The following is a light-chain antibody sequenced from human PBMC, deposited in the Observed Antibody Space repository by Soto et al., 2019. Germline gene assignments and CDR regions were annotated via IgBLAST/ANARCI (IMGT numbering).Light chain of an antibody. J-gene: IGLJ2*01. Sequence: QSALTQPASVSGSPGQSITISCTGTSSDVGGFDYVSWYQQRPGNALKLMIFDVTNRPSGVSDRFSGSKSGNTASLTISGLQAEDEAAYYCTSYARSTILFGGGTKLTVL. CDR3: TSYARSTIL. CDR1: SSDVGGFDY. V-gene: IGLV2-14*01. CDR2: DVT.